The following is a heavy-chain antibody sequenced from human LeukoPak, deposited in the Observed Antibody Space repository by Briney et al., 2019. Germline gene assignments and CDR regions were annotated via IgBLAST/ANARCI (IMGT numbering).Heavy chain of an antibody. CDR1: GGSFSGYY. Sequence: SETLSLTCAVYGGSFSGYYWSWIRQSPGKGLEWIGEINYSGSTNYNPSLKSRVTTSVDTSKNQFSLKLSSVTAADTAVYYCARGRRDGYSGPWYFDLWGRGTLVTVSS. V-gene: IGHV4-34*01. D-gene: IGHD5-24*01. J-gene: IGHJ2*01. CDR2: INYSGST. CDR3: ARGRRDGYSGPWYFDL.